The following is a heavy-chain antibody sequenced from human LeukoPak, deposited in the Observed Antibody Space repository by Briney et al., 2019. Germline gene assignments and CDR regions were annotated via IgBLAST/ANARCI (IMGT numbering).Heavy chain of an antibody. J-gene: IGHJ6*03. CDR3: ARKGSYFGYYYYYYMDV. V-gene: IGHV4-38-2*02. D-gene: IGHD1-26*01. Sequence: SETLSLTCTVSGGSISSGYYWGWIRQPPGKGLEWIGSIYHSGSTYYNPSLKSRVTISVDTSKNQFSLKLSSVTAADTAVYYCARKGSYFGYYYYYYMDVWGKGTTVTVSS. CDR1: GGSISSGYY. CDR2: IYHSGST.